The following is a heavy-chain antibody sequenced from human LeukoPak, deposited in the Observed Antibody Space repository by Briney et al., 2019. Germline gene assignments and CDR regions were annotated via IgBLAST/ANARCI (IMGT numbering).Heavy chain of an antibody. V-gene: IGHV3-53*01. D-gene: IGHD5-18*01. Sequence: GGSLRLSCAASGFTVSSTYMTWVRQAPGKGLEWVSVLCSDGTTYYADSVKGRLTISRDNPKNTLYLQMSTLRADDTAVYYCAREPGYSYGAFDYWGQGPLVTVSS. CDR3: AREPGYSYGAFDY. CDR2: LCSDGTT. CDR1: GFTVSSTY. J-gene: IGHJ4*02.